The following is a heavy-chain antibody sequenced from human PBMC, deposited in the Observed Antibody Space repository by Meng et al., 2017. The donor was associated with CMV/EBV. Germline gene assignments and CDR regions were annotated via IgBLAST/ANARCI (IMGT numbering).Heavy chain of an antibody. CDR3: AKDHVVVIALPHNWFDH. D-gene: IGHD2-21*01. V-gene: IGHV3-30*02. CDR2: IRYDGSNK. J-gene: IGHJ5*02. CDR1: GFTFSSYG. Sequence: GESLKISCAASGFTFSSYGMHWVRQAPGKGLEWVAFIRYDGSNKYYADSVKGRFTISRDNFKNTLYLQMNSLRAEDTAVYYCAKDHVVVIALPHNWFDHWGQGTLVTVSS.